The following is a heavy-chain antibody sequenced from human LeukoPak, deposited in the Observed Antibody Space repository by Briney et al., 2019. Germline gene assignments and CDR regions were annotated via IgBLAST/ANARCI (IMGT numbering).Heavy chain of an antibody. V-gene: IGHV7-4-1*02. Sequence: ASVKVSCKASGYTFTSYAMNWARQAPGQGLEWMGWINTNTGNPTYAQGFTGRFVFSLDTSVSTAYLQISSLKAEDTAVYYCAREAHAVTIFGVVRADYYYYMDVWGKGTTVTVPS. CDR3: AREAHAVTIFGVVRADYYYYMDV. J-gene: IGHJ6*03. CDR1: GYTFTSYA. CDR2: INTNTGNP. D-gene: IGHD3-3*01.